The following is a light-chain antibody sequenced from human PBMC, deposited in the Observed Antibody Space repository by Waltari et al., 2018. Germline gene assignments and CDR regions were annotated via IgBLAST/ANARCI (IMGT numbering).Light chain of an antibody. CDR2: DAS. CDR3: QQFNTGYS. J-gene: IGKJ2*01. Sequence: EIVMTQSPATLSVSPGGGATLSCRASRAIASNVAWYQQRPGQPLRLLIFDASTRATGIPERFSGSLSGPEFTLTISSLQSEDSAVYFCQQFNTGYSFGQGTKLEI. CDR1: RAIASN. V-gene: IGKV3-15*01.